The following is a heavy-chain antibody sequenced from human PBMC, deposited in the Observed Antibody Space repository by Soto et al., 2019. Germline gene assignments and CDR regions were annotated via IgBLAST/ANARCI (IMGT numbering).Heavy chain of an antibody. CDR1: GGTFSRYA. Sequence: SVKVSCKSSGGTFSRYAISWVRQAPGQGLEWMGGIIPIFGTANYAQKFQGRVTITADESTSTAYMELSSLRSEDTAVYYCARSHYYGFWSGYSYFDYWGQGTLVTVSS. J-gene: IGHJ4*02. CDR3: ARSHYYGFWSGYSYFDY. CDR2: IIPIFGTA. V-gene: IGHV1-69*13. D-gene: IGHD3-3*01.